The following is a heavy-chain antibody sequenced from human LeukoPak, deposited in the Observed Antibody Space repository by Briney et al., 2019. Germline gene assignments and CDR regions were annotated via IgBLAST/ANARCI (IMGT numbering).Heavy chain of an antibody. Sequence: QSGGSLRLSCAASGFTVSSNCMNWVRQAPGKGLEWVSLICSGDSTYYADSVKGRFTISRDNSKNTLYLQMNSLRVEDTAVYYCAKGVLGLIVPAAIPRSWFDPWGQGTLVTVSS. CDR2: ICSGDST. J-gene: IGHJ5*02. CDR1: GFTVSSNC. D-gene: IGHD2-2*02. CDR3: AKGVLGLIVPAAIPRSWFDP. V-gene: IGHV3-53*01.